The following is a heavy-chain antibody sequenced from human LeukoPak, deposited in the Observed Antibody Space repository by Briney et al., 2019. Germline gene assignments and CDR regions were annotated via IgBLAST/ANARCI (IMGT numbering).Heavy chain of an antibody. CDR3: ARLGLYCSSTSCSHGRFDP. D-gene: IGHD2-2*01. V-gene: IGHV4-59*12. CDR1: GGSISSYY. J-gene: IGHJ5*02. CDR2: IYYSGST. Sequence: PSETLSLTCTVSGGSISSYYWSWIRQPPGKGLEWIGYIYYSGSTNYNPSLKSRVTISVDTSKNQFSLKLSSVTAADTAVYYCARLGLYCSSTSCSHGRFDPWGQGTLVTVSS.